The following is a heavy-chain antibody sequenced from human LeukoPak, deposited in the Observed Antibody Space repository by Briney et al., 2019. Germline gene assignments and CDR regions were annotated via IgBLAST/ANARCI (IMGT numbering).Heavy chain of an antibody. CDR2: TVSRGTT. D-gene: IGHD6-19*01. V-gene: IGHV3-23*01. CDR3: AKCSTSAYTTGWCNWIDP. CDR1: GFTFTSDA. J-gene: IGHJ5*02. Sequence: GGSLRLSCVASGFTFTSDAMNWVRQAPGKGLEWVSATVSRGTTQYADSVKGRFTVSRDTSKNTLYLQINSLRADDTAVYYCAKCSTSAYTTGWCNWIDPWGQGTLVTVSS.